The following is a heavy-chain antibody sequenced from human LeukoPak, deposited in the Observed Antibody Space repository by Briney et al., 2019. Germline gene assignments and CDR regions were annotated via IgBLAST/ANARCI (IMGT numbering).Heavy chain of an antibody. CDR1: EFRFSSYM. CDR2: ISGSAGGT. J-gene: IGHJ4*02. V-gene: IGHV3-23*01. Sequence: GGSLRPSCAASEFRFSSYMMSWVRQAPGKGLEWVSGISGSAGGTFYSDSVRGRFTISRDSPKNTLYLQMNSLRVEDTAVYYCTKDPLDYRGQGTMVTVSS. CDR3: TKDPLDY.